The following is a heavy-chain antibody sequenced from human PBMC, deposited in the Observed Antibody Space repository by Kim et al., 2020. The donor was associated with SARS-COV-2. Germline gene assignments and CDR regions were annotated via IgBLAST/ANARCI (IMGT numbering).Heavy chain of an antibody. D-gene: IGHD6-13*01. CDR1: GFTFSTYA. J-gene: IGHJ4*02. CDR3: ARVYSSSWSFDY. CDR2: ISYDGSNK. V-gene: IGHV3-30-3*01. Sequence: GGSLRLSCAASGFTFSTYALHWVRQAPGKGLEWVAVISYDGSNKYYADSVKGRFTISRDNSKNTAYLQMNSLRAEDTALYYCARVYSSSWSFDYWGQGTLVTVSS.